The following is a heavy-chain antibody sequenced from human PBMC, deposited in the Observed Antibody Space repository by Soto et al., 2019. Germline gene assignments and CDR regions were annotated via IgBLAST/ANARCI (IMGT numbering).Heavy chain of an antibody. CDR2: IIPIFGTA. CDR1: GGTFSSYA. CDR3: ARVAPVAGTFYFDY. J-gene: IGHJ4*02. V-gene: IGHV1-69*13. D-gene: IGHD6-19*01. Sequence: SVKVSCKASGGTFSSYAISWVRQGPGQGLEWMGGIIPIFGTANYAQKFQGRVTITADESTSTAYMELSSLRSEDTAVYYCARVAPVAGTFYFDYWGQGTLVTAPQ.